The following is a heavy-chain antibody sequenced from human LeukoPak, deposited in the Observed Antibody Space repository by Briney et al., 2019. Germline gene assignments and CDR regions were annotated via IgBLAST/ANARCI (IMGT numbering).Heavy chain of an antibody. D-gene: IGHD2-2*02. CDR2: ISGSGGST. CDR3: ARDFRCSSTSCYRDAFDI. J-gene: IGHJ3*02. Sequence: GGSLRLSCAASGFTFSSYAMSWVRQAPGKGLEWVSAISGSGGSTYYADSVKGRFTISRDNAKNSLYLQMNSLRAEDTAVYYCARDFRCSSTSCYRDAFDIWGQGTMVTVSS. V-gene: IGHV3-23*01. CDR1: GFTFSSYA.